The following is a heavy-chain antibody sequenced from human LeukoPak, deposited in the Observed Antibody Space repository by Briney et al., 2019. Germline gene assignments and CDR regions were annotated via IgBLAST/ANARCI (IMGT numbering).Heavy chain of an antibody. CDR3: ATSGSSTWYWYFDL. CDR1: GFTVSSNS. D-gene: IGHD6-13*01. V-gene: IGHV3-53*01. Sequence: GGSLRLSCAASGFTVSSNSMSWVRQAPGKRLEWVSVISRGGGTYYADSVKGRFTISRDNSKSTLYLQMNSLRAEDTAVYYCATSGSSTWYWYFDLWGRGTLVTVSS. J-gene: IGHJ2*01. CDR2: ISRGGGT.